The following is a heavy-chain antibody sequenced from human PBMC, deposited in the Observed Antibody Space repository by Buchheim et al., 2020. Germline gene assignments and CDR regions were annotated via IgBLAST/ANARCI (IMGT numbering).Heavy chain of an antibody. J-gene: IGHJ6*02. CDR1: GGTFSSYA. V-gene: IGHV1-69*04. CDR3: ARDTYSLRSYYYYGMDV. D-gene: IGHD4-11*01. CDR2: IIPILGIA. Sequence: QVQLVQSGAEVKKPGSSVKVSCKASGGTFSSYAISWVRQAPGQGLEWMGRIIPILGIANYAQQFQGRVTITADKSTSTAYMELSSLRSEDTAVYYCARDTYSLRSYYYYGMDVWGQGTT.